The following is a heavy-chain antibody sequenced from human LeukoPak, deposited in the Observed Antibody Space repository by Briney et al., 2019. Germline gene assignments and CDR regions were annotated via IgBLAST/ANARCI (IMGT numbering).Heavy chain of an antibody. CDR1: GFTFSQYF. CDR3: ARDPSVGGFSGAELDF. V-gene: IGHV3-64*01. D-gene: IGHD2-21*01. Sequence: GGSLRLSCAGSGFTFSQYFMRWVRQAPGKGLEYLSVISYNGEQTYYSKSVTGRFTISRDNSKNMLYLQMGSLRPEDTAVYFCARDPSVGGFSGAELDFWGQGTLVTVSS. J-gene: IGHJ4*02. CDR2: ISYNGEQT.